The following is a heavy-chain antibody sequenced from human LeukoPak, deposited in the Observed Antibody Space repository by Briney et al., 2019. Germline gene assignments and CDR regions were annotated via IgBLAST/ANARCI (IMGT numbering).Heavy chain of an antibody. CDR3: ARIRAAGSGMDV. Sequence: ASVKVSCKASGYTFTDYYIHWVRQAPGQGFEWMGWISPNSGGTSYAQNFQGRVTLTRDTSISTAYMEVSRLTYDDTAVYYCARIRAAGSGMDVWGQGTTVTVSS. D-gene: IGHD6-19*01. J-gene: IGHJ6*02. V-gene: IGHV1-2*02. CDR2: ISPNSGGT. CDR1: GYTFTDYY.